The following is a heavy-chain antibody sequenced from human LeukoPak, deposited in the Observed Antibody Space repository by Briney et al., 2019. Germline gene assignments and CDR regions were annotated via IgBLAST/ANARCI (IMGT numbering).Heavy chain of an antibody. Sequence: ASVKVSRKASGYTFTSYDINWVRQATGQGLEWMGWMNPNSGNTGYAQKFQGRVTMTRNTSISTAYMELSSLRSEDTAVYYCARVGLGYCSGGSCYPFDYWGQGTLVTVSS. V-gene: IGHV1-8*01. D-gene: IGHD2-15*01. CDR2: MNPNSGNT. J-gene: IGHJ4*02. CDR1: GYTFTSYD. CDR3: ARVGLGYCSGGSCYPFDY.